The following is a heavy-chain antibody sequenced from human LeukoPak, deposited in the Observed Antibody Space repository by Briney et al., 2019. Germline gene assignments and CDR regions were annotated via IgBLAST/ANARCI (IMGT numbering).Heavy chain of an antibody. CDR2: INPMFGIA. V-gene: IGHV1-69*04. CDR1: GGTFSSYA. Sequence: SVKVSCKASGGTFSSYAISRVRQAPGQGLEWMGRINPMFGIANYAQNFQGRVTITADKSTSTAYVELSSLTSDDTAVYYCASLADTSDYYVDPWGQGTLVTVSS. CDR3: ASLADTSDYYVDP. J-gene: IGHJ5*02. D-gene: IGHD3-22*01.